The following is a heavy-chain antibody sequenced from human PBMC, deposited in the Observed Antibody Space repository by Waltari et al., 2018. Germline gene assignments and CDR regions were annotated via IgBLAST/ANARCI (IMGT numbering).Heavy chain of an antibody. CDR2: ISGSGGST. V-gene: IGHV3-23*01. D-gene: IGHD3-16*01. CDR1: YA. Sequence: YAMSWVRQAPGKGLEWVSAISGSGGSTYYADSVKGRFTISRDNSKNTLYLQMNSLRAEDTAVYYCAKTPWGRQQSVGGYWGQGTLVTVSS. J-gene: IGHJ4*02. CDR3: AKTPWGRQQSVGGY.